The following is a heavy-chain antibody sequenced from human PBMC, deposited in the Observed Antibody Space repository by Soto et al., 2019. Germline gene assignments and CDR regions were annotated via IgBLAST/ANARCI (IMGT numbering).Heavy chain of an antibody. Sequence: QVQLVQSGAEVKKPGASMKVSCKSFGDTFSSQYIHWVRQAPGQGLEWVGLINPSRATTTISQKFQGGGTLTSDTSTRTVYMELSSLRSDDTAIYFCVGGADLEGRYNWFDPWGQGTLVTVSS. CDR2: INPSRATT. CDR3: VGGADLEGRYNWFDP. V-gene: IGHV1-46*01. J-gene: IGHJ5*02. D-gene: IGHD3-3*01. CDR1: GDTFSSQY.